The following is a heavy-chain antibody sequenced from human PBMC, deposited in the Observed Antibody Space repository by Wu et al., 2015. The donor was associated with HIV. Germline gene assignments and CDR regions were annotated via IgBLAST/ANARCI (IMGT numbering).Heavy chain of an antibody. CDR1: GGTFSSRA. J-gene: IGHJ3*01. CDR3: VGPYTGYAYDTFDV. D-gene: IGHD5-12*01. Sequence: QVQLLQSGAEVKKPGASVMVSCKASGGTFSSRAISWVRQAPGQGLEWMGRIIPIFDRIHYKEKFQGRVLITADEATSTVYMELSSLSSDDTAVYYCVGPYTGYAYDTFDVWGQGTLVTVSS. V-gene: IGHV1-69*18. CDR2: IIPIFDRI.